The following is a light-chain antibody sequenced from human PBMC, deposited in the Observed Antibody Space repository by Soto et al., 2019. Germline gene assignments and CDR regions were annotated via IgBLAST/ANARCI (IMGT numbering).Light chain of an antibody. J-gene: IGKJ1*01. CDR1: QSVSSN. CDR2: GAS. V-gene: IGKV3-15*01. Sequence: EIGVTQSPATLAVAPGERATLSCRASQSVSSNLAWYQQKPGQAPRLLIYGASTRATGIPARFSGSGSGTEFTLTISSLQSEDCAVYYCQQYNNWPRPFGQGTKVEIK. CDR3: QQYNNWPRP.